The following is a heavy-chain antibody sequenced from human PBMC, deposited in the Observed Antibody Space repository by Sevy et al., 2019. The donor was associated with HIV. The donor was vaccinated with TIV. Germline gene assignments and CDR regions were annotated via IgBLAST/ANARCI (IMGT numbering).Heavy chain of an antibody. Sequence: GGSLRLSCAASGFTFSSYSMNWVRQAPGKGLEWVSSISSSSSYIYYPDSVKGRFTISRDNAKNSLYLQMNSLRAEDTAVYYCARDHYYDSSTGYGMDVWGQGTTVTVSS. CDR3: ARDHYYDSSTGYGMDV. CDR2: ISSSSSYI. CDR1: GFTFSSYS. V-gene: IGHV3-21*01. J-gene: IGHJ6*02. D-gene: IGHD3-22*01.